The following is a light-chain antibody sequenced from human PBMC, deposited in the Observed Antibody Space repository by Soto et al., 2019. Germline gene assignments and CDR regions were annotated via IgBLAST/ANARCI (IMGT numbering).Light chain of an antibody. CDR1: NSDIRTYNF. CDR2: EVT. J-gene: IGLJ2*01. Sequence: QSALTQPPSASGSPGQSVTISCTGGNSDIRTYNFVSWYQQYPGKAPKLIIYEVTKRPSGVPDRFSASKSGVSASLTVSNLQPEDEADYYCAAWDDSLNGPVFGGGTKLTVL. CDR3: AAWDDSLNGPV. V-gene: IGLV2-8*01.